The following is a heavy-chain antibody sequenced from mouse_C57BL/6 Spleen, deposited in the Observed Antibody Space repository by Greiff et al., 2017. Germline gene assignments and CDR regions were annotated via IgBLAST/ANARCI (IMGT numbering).Heavy chain of an antibody. CDR3: AHNYYGSSYWYFDV. Sequence: EVKLMESGPGLVKPSQSLSLTCSVTGYSITSGYYWNWIRQFPGNKLEWMGYISYDGSNNYNPSLKNRISITRDTSKNQFFLKLNSVTTEDTATYYCAHNYYGSSYWYFDVWGTGTTVTVSS. V-gene: IGHV3-6*01. CDR2: ISYDGSN. D-gene: IGHD1-1*01. CDR1: GYSITSGYY. J-gene: IGHJ1*03.